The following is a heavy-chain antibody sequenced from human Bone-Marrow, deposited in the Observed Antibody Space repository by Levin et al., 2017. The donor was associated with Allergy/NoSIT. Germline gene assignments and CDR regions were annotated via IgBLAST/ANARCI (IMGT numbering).Heavy chain of an antibody. D-gene: IGHD6-25*01. V-gene: IGHV3-21*01. J-gene: IGHJ6*02. CDR1: GFTFSSYS. Sequence: GESLKISCAASGFTFSSYSMNWVRQAPGKGLEWVSSISSSSSYIYYADSVKGRFTISRDNAKNSLYLQMNSLRAEDTAVYYCAIAAATALVGLGDHGMDVWGQGTTVTVSS. CDR3: AIAAATALVGLGDHGMDV. CDR2: ISSSSSYI.